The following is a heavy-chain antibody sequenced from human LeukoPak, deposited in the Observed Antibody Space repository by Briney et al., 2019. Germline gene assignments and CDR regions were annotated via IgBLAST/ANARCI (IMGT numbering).Heavy chain of an antibody. CDR3: ARVYSDSSVGY. D-gene: IGHD3-22*01. J-gene: IGHJ4*02. V-gene: IGHV4-59*01. CDR1: GGSINSYY. Sequence: PSETLSLTCTVSGGSINSYYWSWIRQPPGKGLEWIGYIYYSGSTNYNPSLKSRVTISVDTPKNQFSLKLTSVTAADTAVYYCARVYSDSSVGYCGQGARVTVSS. CDR2: IYYSGST.